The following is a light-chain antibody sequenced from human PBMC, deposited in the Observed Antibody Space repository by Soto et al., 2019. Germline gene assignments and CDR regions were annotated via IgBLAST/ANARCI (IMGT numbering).Light chain of an antibody. CDR3: QQLTRYPST. V-gene: IGKV1-9*01. CDR1: EDITNY. Sequence: IQLTQSPSSLSASVGDRVTVTCRASEDITNYLAWYHKKVGKAAKLLIYDASTLHSGVPSRFSGSGSGTDFTLTISGPQPEDFATYHCQQLTRYPSTFGGGSKVHIK. J-gene: IGKJ4*01. CDR2: DAS.